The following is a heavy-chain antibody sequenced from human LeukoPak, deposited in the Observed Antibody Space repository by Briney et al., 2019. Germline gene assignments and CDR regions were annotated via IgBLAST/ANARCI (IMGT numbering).Heavy chain of an antibody. CDR3: ARHRIAAAGYYYYGMDV. Sequence: SETLSLTCIVSGGSIGSYYWSWIRQPPGKGLEWIGYIYYSGSTNYNPSLKSRVTISVDTSKNQFSLRLSSVTAADTAVYYCARHRIAAAGYYYYGMDVWGQGTTVTVSS. J-gene: IGHJ6*02. D-gene: IGHD6-13*01. CDR1: GGSIGSYY. CDR2: IYYSGST. V-gene: IGHV4-59*08.